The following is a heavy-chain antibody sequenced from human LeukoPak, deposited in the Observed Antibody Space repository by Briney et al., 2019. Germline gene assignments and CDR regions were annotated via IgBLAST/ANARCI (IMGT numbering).Heavy chain of an antibody. V-gene: IGHV4-39*01. J-gene: IGHJ5*02. CDR1: GGSISSGNYY. Sequence: SETLSLTCIVSGGSISSGNYYWDWMRQPPGKGLEWIGNVHHSGTIYYNPSLSSRVTMNVDKSKNQFSLKLTSVTAADTAIYYCARHPAAQNWFDPWGQGALVTVSS. CDR2: VHHSGTI. CDR3: ARHPAAQNWFDP. D-gene: IGHD6-25*01.